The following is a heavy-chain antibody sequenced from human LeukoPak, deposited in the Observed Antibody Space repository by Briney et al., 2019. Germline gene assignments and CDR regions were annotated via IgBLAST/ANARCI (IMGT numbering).Heavy chain of an antibody. CDR2: INHSGST. CDR3: ARAREYYGSGRKYNWFDP. D-gene: IGHD3-10*01. J-gene: IGHJ5*02. V-gene: IGHV4-34*01. CDR1: GGSFSGYY. Sequence: SETLSLTCAVYGGSFSGYYWSWIRQPPGKGLEWIGEINHSGSTNYYPSLKSRVTISVDTSKNQFSLKLSSVTAADTAVYYCARAREYYGSGRKYNWFDPWGQGTLVTVSS.